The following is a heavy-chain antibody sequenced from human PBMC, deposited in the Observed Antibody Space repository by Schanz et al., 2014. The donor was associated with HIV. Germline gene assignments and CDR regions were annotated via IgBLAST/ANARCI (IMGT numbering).Heavy chain of an antibody. J-gene: IGHJ5*02. V-gene: IGHV1-69*01. CDR2: INPIFGTP. D-gene: IGHD5-18*01. CDR3: AKMDAAMGINWFDP. CDR1: GGTFSRYA. Sequence: QVQLVQSGAEVKKPGSSVKVSCNASGGTFSRYAISWVRQAPGQGLDWVGDINPIFGTPHYAQKFQDRVTITADESTTTAYMELSSLRSEDTAVYFCAKMDAAMGINWFDPWGQGTLVTVSS.